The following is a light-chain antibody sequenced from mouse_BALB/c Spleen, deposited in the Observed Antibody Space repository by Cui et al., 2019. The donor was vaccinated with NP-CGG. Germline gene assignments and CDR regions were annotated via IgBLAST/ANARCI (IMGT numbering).Light chain of an antibody. CDR2: GTN. CDR1: TGAVTTSNY. V-gene: IGLV1*01. CDR3: ALWYSNHWV. J-gene: IGLJ1*01. Sequence: QSVVTQLSALTTSPGDTVTLTCRSSTGAVTTSNYANWVQEKPDHLFTGLIGGTNNRAPGVPARFSGSLIGDKAALTITGAQTEDEAIYFCALWYSNHWVFGGGTKLTVL.